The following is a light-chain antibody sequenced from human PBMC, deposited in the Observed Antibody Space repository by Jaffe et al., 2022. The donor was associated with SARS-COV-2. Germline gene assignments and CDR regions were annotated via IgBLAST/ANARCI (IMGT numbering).Light chain of an antibody. V-gene: IGKV3-15*01. CDR1: QSVSRH. Sequence: EIVMTQSPATLSVSPGERATLSCRASQSVSRHLAWYQQKPGQAPRLLIYAASTRATGIPPRFSGSGSGTEFTLTISSLQSEDFASYYCQHYNSWPPITFGGGTKVEVK. CDR2: AAS. J-gene: IGKJ4*01. CDR3: QHYNSWPPIT.